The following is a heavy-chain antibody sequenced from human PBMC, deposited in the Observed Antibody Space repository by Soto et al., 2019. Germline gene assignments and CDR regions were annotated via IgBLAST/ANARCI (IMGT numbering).Heavy chain of an antibody. V-gene: IGHV4-59*01. CDR3: ARAPRGNYGYPSYFDY. CDR1: GGSISTYY. Sequence: SETLSLTCTVSGGSISTYYWTWIRQPPGKGLEWIGYIYYSGSTNYNPSLKSRVTISVDTSKNQFSLKLSSVTAADTAVYYCARAPRGNYGYPSYFDYWGQGTLVTVSS. CDR2: IYYSGST. D-gene: IGHD3-10*01. J-gene: IGHJ4*02.